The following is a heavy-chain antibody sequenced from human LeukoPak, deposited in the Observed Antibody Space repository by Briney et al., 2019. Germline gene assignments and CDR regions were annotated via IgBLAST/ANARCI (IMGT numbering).Heavy chain of an antibody. CDR1: GFTFSSYA. D-gene: IGHD5-12*01. CDR2: ISYDGSNK. J-gene: IGHJ4*02. Sequence: GGSLRLSCAASGFTFSSYAMHWVRQAPGKGLEWVAVISYDGSNKYYADSVKGRFTISRDNSKNTLYLQMNSLRAEDTAVYYCARIILDSGYDFYYFDYWGQGTLVTVSS. V-gene: IGHV3-30-3*01. CDR3: ARIILDSGYDFYYFDY.